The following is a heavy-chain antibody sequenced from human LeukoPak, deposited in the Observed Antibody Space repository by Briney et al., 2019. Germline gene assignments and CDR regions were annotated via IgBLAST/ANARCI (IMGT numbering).Heavy chain of an antibody. V-gene: IGHV3-7*01. D-gene: IGHD6-13*01. CDR2: IKQEGSAR. Sequence: GGSLRLSCAASGFTFSSYAMHWVRQTPGKGLEWVANIKQEGSARYYVDSVTGRSTISRDNAMNSLYLQMNSLRVEDTAVYYCARDPGIAAAGTVGYFDSWGQGILVTVSS. CDR1: GFTFSSYA. CDR3: ARDPGIAAAGTVGYFDS. J-gene: IGHJ4*02.